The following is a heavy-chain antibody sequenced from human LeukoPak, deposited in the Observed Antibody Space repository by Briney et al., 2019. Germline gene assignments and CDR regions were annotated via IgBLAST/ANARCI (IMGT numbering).Heavy chain of an antibody. CDR3: ARSEYDSSGYTFDY. V-gene: IGHV3-74*01. CDR1: RFTFSIFS. J-gene: IGHJ4*02. Sequence: PGRSLRLSCAPSRFTFSIFSLHWVRPAPGEGREWVSRITSEGSNINYADSVQGRFTISRDNAKNTLYLQMNSLRAEDTAVYYCARSEYDSSGYTFDYWGQGTLVTVSS. D-gene: IGHD3-22*01. CDR2: ITSEGSNI.